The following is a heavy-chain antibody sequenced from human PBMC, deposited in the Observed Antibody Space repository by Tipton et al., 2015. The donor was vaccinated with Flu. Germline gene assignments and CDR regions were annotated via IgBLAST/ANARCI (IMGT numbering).Heavy chain of an antibody. Sequence: QMQLVQSGAEVKKPGASVNVSCKTSGYTFSAYYVHWVRQAPGQGLEWMGWINPNSGGTFYAQKFKARVTMTRDTSISTAYLEVSRVRSDDTAIYYCARDNRAEDSGFDYWGQGTLVTVSS. V-gene: IGHV1-2*02. J-gene: IGHJ4*02. CDR2: INPNSGGT. CDR3: ARDNRAEDSGFDY. CDR1: GYTFSAYY. D-gene: IGHD2/OR15-2a*01.